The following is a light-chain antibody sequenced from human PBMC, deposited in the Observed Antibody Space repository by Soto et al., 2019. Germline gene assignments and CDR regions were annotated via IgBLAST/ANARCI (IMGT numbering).Light chain of an antibody. CDR3: GTWDASLSTV. J-gene: IGLJ2*01. Sequence: QSVLTQPPSVSAAPGQEVTISCSGSSSNVAINYVSWYQQLPGTAPKLLIYDNDKRPSGIPDRFSGSKSGTSATLGITGLQTGDEADYYCGTWDASLSTVFGGGTKLTV. V-gene: IGLV1-51*01. CDR1: SSNVAINY. CDR2: DND.